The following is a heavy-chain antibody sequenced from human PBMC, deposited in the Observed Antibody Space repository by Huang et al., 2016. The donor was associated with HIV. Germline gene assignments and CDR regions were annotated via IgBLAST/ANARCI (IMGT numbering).Heavy chain of an antibody. J-gene: IGHJ2*01. CDR1: EITFSNFA. CDR2: ITGSGFTT. Sequence: EGQLLESGGGLTQPGGSRRLSCVVSEITFSNFAMSWVRQAPRKGLEWVATITGSGFTTYYADSGEGRFTVSRDNSKNTGNLQMDNLRVDDTAIYFCAKGRGSNWLSPSGLFDLWGRGTLVSVSS. V-gene: IGHV3-23*01. D-gene: IGHD6-19*01. CDR3: AKGRGSNWLSPSGLFDL.